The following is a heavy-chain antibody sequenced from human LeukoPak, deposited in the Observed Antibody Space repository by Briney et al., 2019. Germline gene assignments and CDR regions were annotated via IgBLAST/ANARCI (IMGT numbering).Heavy chain of an antibody. J-gene: IGHJ4*02. CDR1: DDSISDYY. Sequence: SETLSLTCTVSDDSISDYYRGWIRQPPGKGLEWIGYFHNSGTSTYNPSLKSRVTISADTSKNQFSLQLNSLTTADTAVYYCTRGDRWLIDYWAQGTLVPVPS. V-gene: IGHV4-59*01. CDR2: FHNSGTS. D-gene: IGHD3-16*01. CDR3: TRGDRWLIDY.